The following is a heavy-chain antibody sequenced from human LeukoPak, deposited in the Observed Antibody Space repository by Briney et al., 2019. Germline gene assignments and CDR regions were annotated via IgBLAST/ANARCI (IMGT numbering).Heavy chain of an antibody. CDR3: ARVDSRGPIVVVPAAGYYGMDV. Sequence: SVTVSCKASGGTFSSYAISWVRQAPGQGLEWMGGIIPIFGTANYAQKFQGRVTITADESTSTAYMELSSLRSEDTAVYYCARVDSRGPIVVVPAAGYYGMDVWGQGTTVTVSS. J-gene: IGHJ6*02. CDR1: GGTFSSYA. D-gene: IGHD2-2*01. CDR2: IIPIFGTA. V-gene: IGHV1-69*13.